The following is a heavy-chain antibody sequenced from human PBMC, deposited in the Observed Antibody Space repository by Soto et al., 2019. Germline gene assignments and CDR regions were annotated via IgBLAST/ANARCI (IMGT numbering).Heavy chain of an antibody. CDR1: GYTFTSYY. V-gene: IGHV1-46*01. CDR2: INPSGGST. Sequence: VKVSCKASGYTFTSYYMHWVRQAPGQGLEWMGIINPSGGSTSYAQKFQGRVTMTRDTSTSTVYMELSSLRSEDTAVYYCAREPPTANWNGLYYGMDVWGQGTTVTVSS. D-gene: IGHD1-20*01. CDR3: AREPPTANWNGLYYGMDV. J-gene: IGHJ6*02.